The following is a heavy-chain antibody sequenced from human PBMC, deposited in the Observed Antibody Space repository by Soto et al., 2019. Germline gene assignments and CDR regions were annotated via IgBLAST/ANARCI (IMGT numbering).Heavy chain of an antibody. D-gene: IGHD5-18*01. Sequence: GGSLRLSCAASGFTFSDYYMSWIRQAPGKGLEWVSYISSDASRIYYADSVKDRFTISRDNAKKSLYLQMNSLRAEDTAVYYCGRDGGYSMKWFDPWGQGTLVTVSS. CDR2: ISSDASRI. CDR3: GRDGGYSMKWFDP. J-gene: IGHJ5*02. V-gene: IGHV3-11*04. CDR1: GFTFSDYY.